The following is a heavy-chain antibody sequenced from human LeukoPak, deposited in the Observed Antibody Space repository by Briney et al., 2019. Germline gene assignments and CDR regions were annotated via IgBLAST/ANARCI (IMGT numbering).Heavy chain of an antibody. V-gene: IGHV3-21*01. CDR1: GFTFSSYT. CDR2: ISSGNSYI. CDR3: SRLSAMLRGPEPFYYFEY. D-gene: IGHD3-10*01. J-gene: IGHJ4*02. Sequence: GGSLRLSCAASGFTFSSYTMNWVRQAPGKGLEWVSIISSGNSYIHYADSVKGRFTISRDNSKNTLYLQMNSLRAEDTAVYYCSRLSAMLRGPEPFYYFEYWGQGILVTVSS.